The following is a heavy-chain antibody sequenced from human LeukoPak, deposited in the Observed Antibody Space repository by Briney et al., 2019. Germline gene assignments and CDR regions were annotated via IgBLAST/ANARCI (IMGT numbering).Heavy chain of an antibody. J-gene: IGHJ4*02. CDR3: ASRRYSSGWYAGRTHDY. Sequence: ESSETLSLTCAVYGVSFSGYYWSWLRQPPGKGLEGIGEINHSGSTNYNPSLKSRVTISVDTSKNQFSLKLSSVTAADTAVYYCASRRYSSGWYAGRTHDYWGQGTLVTVSS. V-gene: IGHV4-34*01. D-gene: IGHD6-19*01. CDR1: GVSFSGYY. CDR2: INHSGST.